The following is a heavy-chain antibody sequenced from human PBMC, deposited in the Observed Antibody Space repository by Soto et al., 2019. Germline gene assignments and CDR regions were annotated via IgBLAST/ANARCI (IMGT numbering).Heavy chain of an antibody. Sequence: QVQLVESGGGVVQPGRSLRLSCAASGFTFSPYTMHWVRQTPGKGLEGVAVISNDGDDKDYADSVKGRFTVSRDNSKSTLYLQMSSLRAEDTALYYCARGGGFCGADCYKGGIDSWGQGTLVTVSP. V-gene: IGHV3-30-3*01. J-gene: IGHJ4*02. CDR1: GFTFSPYT. CDR3: ARGGGFCGADCYKGGIDS. CDR2: ISNDGDDK. D-gene: IGHD2-21*02.